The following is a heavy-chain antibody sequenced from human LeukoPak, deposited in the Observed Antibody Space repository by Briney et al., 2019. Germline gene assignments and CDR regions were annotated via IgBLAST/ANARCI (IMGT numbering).Heavy chain of an antibody. Sequence: SGGSLRLSCAASGFTFSIYCMNWVRQAPGKGLEWVSSISSSSSYIYYADSVKGRFTISRDNAKHSLYLQMNSLRAEDTAVYYCARERSYYGSGSYYENYWGQGTLVTVCS. CDR1: GFTFSIYC. D-gene: IGHD3-10*01. J-gene: IGHJ4*02. V-gene: IGHV3-21*01. CDR3: ARERSYYGSGSYYENY. CDR2: ISSSSSYI.